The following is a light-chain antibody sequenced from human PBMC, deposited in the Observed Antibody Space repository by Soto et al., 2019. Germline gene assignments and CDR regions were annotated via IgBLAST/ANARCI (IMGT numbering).Light chain of an antibody. CDR3: QVFDGSLWT. Sequence: EIVMTQSPATLSVSPGERATLSCRASQSVGSDLAWYQQKPGQAPRLLIYGASGRATGIPDRFSGSGSGTDFTLTISRLEPEDFAVYYCQVFDGSLWTFGQGTKVDI. J-gene: IGKJ1*01. CDR2: GAS. V-gene: IGKV3-20*01. CDR1: QSVGSD.